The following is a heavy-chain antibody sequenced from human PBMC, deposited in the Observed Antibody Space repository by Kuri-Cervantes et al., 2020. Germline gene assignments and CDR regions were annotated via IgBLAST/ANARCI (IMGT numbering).Heavy chain of an antibody. Sequence: GGSLRLSCAASGFTFSSYSMNWVRQAPGKGLEWVSSISSSSSYIYYADSVKGRFTISRDNAKNSLYLQMSSLRSEDTAVYYCAREGGASEYYFDSWGQGTLVTVSS. CDR1: GFTFSSYS. D-gene: IGHD1-26*01. CDR3: AREGGASEYYFDS. CDR2: ISSSSSYI. J-gene: IGHJ4*02. V-gene: IGHV3-21*04.